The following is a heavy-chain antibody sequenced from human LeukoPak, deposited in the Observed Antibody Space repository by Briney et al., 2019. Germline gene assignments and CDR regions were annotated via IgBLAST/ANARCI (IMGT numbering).Heavy chain of an antibody. J-gene: IGHJ4*02. D-gene: IGHD3-9*01. V-gene: IGHV3-21*04. CDR2: ISSSSSYI. Sequence: PGGSLRLSCAASGFTFSSYSMNWVRQAPGKGLEWVSSISSSSSYIYYADSVKGRFTISRDNAKNSLYLQMNSLRPEDTAFYYCAKDDYNVLTANFHYWGQGTLVTVSS. CDR3: AKDDYNVLTANFHY. CDR1: GFTFSSYS.